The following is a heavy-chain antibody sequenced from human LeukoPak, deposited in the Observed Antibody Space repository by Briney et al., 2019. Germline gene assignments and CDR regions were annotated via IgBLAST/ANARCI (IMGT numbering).Heavy chain of an antibody. Sequence: SGTLSLTCTVSGDSISSYYWSWIRQPPGKGLEWIGYIYYSGSTNYNPSLKSRVTISVDTSKNQFSLKLSSVTAADTAVYYCARVSGWVHAFDTCGQGTMFTVSS. J-gene: IGHJ3*02. CDR2: IYYSGST. V-gene: IGHV4-59*01. CDR1: GDSISSYY. D-gene: IGHD6-19*01. CDR3: ARVSGWVHAFDT.